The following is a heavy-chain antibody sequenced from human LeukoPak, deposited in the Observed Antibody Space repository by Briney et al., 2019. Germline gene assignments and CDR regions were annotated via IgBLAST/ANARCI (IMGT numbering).Heavy chain of an antibody. J-gene: IGHJ6*02. V-gene: IGHV4-34*01. CDR1: GGSFSGYY. CDR2: INHSGST. D-gene: IGHD3-10*01. Sequence: PSETLSLTCAVYGGSFSGYYWSWIRQPPGKGLEWIGEINHSGSTNYNPSLKSRVTISVDTSKNQFSLKLSSVAAAETAVYYCARRRGLGGDYGMDVWGQGTTVTVSS. CDR3: ARRRGLGGDYGMDV.